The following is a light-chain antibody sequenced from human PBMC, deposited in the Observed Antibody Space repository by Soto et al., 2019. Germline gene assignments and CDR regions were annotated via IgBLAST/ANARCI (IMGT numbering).Light chain of an antibody. CDR2: DAS. CDR3: QQRSNWPLT. Sequence: EIVLTQSPATLSLSPGERATLSCRASQSVSSYLAWYQQKPGQTPRLLIYDASNRATGVPARFSASGSGTDFTLTINSLEPEDFAVYYCQQRSNWPLTFGGGTKVEIK. CDR1: QSVSSY. V-gene: IGKV3-11*01. J-gene: IGKJ4*01.